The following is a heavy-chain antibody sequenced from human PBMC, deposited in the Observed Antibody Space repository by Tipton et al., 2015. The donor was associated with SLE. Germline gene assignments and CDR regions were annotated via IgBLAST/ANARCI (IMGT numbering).Heavy chain of an antibody. D-gene: IGHD3-3*01. CDR2: IYYSGST. V-gene: IGHV4-59*08. CDR1: GGSISSYY. J-gene: IGHJ3*02. Sequence: TLSLTCTVSGGSISSYYWSWIRQPPGKGLEWIGYIYYSGSTNYNPSLKSRVTISVDTSKNQFSLKLSSVTAADTAVYYCARPNDFWSVQGAFDIWGQGTMVTVSS. CDR3: ARPNDFWSVQGAFDI.